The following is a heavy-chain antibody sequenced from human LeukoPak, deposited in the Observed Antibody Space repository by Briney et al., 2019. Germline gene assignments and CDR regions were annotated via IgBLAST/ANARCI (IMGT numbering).Heavy chain of an antibody. J-gene: IGHJ4*02. CDR2: LSSAGSNK. V-gene: IGHV3-30-3*01. D-gene: IGHD6-19*01. CDR1: GFTFSAYA. CDR3: ARAHTSGWFYFDY. Sequence: PGGSLRLSCAASGFTFSAYAMHWVRQAPGKGLEWVAVLSSAGSNKFYADSEKGRFTISRDNSKNTLYLQMNSLSPEDTAVYYCARAHTSGWFYFDYWGQGTLVTVSS.